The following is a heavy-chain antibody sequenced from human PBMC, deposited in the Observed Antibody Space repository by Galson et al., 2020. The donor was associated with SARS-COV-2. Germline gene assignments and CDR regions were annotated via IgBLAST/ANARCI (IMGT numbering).Heavy chain of an antibody. D-gene: IGHD3-10*01. V-gene: IGHV3-7*01. J-gene: IGHJ4*02. CDR2: IKQDGSEK. Sequence: GESLKISCAASGFTFSSYWMSWVRQAPGKGLEWVANIKQDGSEKYYVDSVKGRFTISRDNAKNSLYLQMNSLRAEDTAVYYCARAQYYYGSGSRGASAFFGDYWGQGTLVTVSS. CDR1: GFTFSSYW. CDR3: ARAQYYYGSGSRGASAFFGDY.